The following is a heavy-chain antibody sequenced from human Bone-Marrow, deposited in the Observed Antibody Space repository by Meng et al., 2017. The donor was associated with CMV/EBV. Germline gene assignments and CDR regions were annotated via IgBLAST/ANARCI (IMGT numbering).Heavy chain of an antibody. J-gene: IGHJ4*02. CDR1: GFTFSSYW. V-gene: IGHV3-48*01. CDR2: ISSSGSTI. CDR3: ASRGATGTPY. Sequence: GGSLRLSCEASGFTFSSYWMNWVRQAPGKGLEWVSYISSSGSTIYYADSVKGRFTISRDNSKNTLYLQMNSLRAEDTAVYYCASRGATGTPYWGQGTLVTVSS. D-gene: IGHD1-26*01.